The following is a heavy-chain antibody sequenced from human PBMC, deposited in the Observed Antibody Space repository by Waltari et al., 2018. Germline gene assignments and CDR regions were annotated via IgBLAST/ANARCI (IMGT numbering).Heavy chain of an antibody. CDR1: GRSISSYY. Sequence: QVQLQESGPGLVKPSETLSLTCTVSGRSISSYYWSWIRQPPGKGLEWIGYIYYSGSTNYNPSLKSRVTISVDTSKNQFSLKLSSVTAADTAVYYCARQGYCSSTSCYTGVGSGYFDYWGQGTLVTVSS. J-gene: IGHJ4*02. CDR3: ARQGYCSSTSCYTGVGSGYFDY. D-gene: IGHD2-2*02. V-gene: IGHV4-59*08. CDR2: IYYSGST.